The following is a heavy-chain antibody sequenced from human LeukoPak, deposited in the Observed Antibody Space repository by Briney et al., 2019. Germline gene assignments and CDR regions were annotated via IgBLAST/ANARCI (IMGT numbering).Heavy chain of an antibody. CDR1: GFTFTSYA. CDR2: ISGSGGST. V-gene: IGHV3-23*01. CDR3: AKVLEQWLSKGGGFGY. Sequence: PGRSLRLSCAASGFTFTSYAMSWVRQAPGKGLEWVSSISGSGGSTYYADSVKGRFTISRDNSKNTLYLQMNSLRVEDAAVYYCAKVLEQWLSKGGGFGYWGQGTLVTVSS. J-gene: IGHJ4*02. D-gene: IGHD6-19*01.